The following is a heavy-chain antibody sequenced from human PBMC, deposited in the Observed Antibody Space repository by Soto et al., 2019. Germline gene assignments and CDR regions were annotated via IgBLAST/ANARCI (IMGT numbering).Heavy chain of an antibody. CDR1: GGTFSSYA. CDR3: AAENRGIAARRMDYYFDY. D-gene: IGHD6-6*01. CDR2: IIPIFGTA. V-gene: IGHV1-69*01. Sequence: QVQLVQSGAEVKKPGSSVKVSCKASGGTFSSYAISWVQQAPGQGLEWMGGIIPIFGTANYAQKFQGRVTITADESTSTAYMELSSLRSEDTAVYYCAAENRGIAARRMDYYFDYWGQGTLVTVSS. J-gene: IGHJ4*02.